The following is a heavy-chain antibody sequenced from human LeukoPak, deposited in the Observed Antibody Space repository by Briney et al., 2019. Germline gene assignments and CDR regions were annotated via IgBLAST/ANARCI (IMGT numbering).Heavy chain of an antibody. CDR3: ARSKGDHGSGSLGY. CDR1: GGPISSGNYY. Sequence: SETLSLTCTVSGGPISSGNYYWNWIRQPAGKGLEWIGRVHSSGSTNHNPSLKSRVTISRDTSKNQFSVIVSSVSAADTAIYFCARSKGDHGSGSLGYWGQGILVTVSS. CDR2: VHSSGST. D-gene: IGHD3-10*01. V-gene: IGHV4-61*02. J-gene: IGHJ4*02.